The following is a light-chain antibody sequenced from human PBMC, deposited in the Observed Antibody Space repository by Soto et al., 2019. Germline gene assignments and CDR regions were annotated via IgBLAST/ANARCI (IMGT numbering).Light chain of an antibody. Sequence: IQMTQSPSSLSASVGGRVTITCRASQTISSYLNWYQLKPGKAPKLLIYGASSLQTGVPSRFSGSGSGTDFTLTISSLQPEDFATYYCQQSYNTPLTFGGGTKVEIK. CDR3: QQSYNTPLT. J-gene: IGKJ4*01. CDR1: QTISSY. CDR2: GAS. V-gene: IGKV1-39*01.